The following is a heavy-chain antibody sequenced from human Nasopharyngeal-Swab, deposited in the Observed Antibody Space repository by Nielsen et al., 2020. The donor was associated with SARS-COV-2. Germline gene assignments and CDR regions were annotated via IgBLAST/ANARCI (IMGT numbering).Heavy chain of an antibody. CDR3: ARSTWIPLDS. CDR2: INHSDRT. V-gene: IGHV4-34*01. J-gene: IGHJ4*02. CDR1: GGSFNDYY. D-gene: IGHD5-12*01. Sequence: SETLSLTCGVSGGSFNDYYWSWSRQSPDKGLEWIGEINHSDRTIYNPSLKSRLTISVDTSKSQFSLELRSVTATDTAVYYCARSTWIPLDSWGPGTLVTVSS.